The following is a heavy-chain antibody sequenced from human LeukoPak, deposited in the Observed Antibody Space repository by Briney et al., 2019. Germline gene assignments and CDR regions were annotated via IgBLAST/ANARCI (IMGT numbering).Heavy chain of an antibody. Sequence: KPSETLSLTCAVYGGSFSGYYWSWIRQPPGKGLEWIGSIYYSGSTYYNPSLKSRVTISVDTSKNQFSLKLSSVTAADTAVYYCARVPSGDTAFDIWGQGTMVTVSS. J-gene: IGHJ3*02. V-gene: IGHV4-34*01. CDR3: ARVPSGDTAFDI. D-gene: IGHD2-21*02. CDR1: GGSFSGYY. CDR2: IYYSGST.